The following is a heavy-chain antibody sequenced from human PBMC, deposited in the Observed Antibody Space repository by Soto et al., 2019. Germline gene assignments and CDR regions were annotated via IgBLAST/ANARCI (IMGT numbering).Heavy chain of an antibody. D-gene: IGHD2-8*01. CDR3: ARVGYCTNGVCLGPPEYFQH. J-gene: IGHJ1*01. CDR1: GFTFSSYS. Sequence: GGSLRLSCAASGFTFSSYSMNWVRQAPGKGLEWVSYISSSSSTIYYADSVKGLFTISRYDAKNSLYLQMHSPRDEDTAVYYCARVGYCTNGVCLGPPEYFQHWGQGTLVTVSS. CDR2: ISSSSSTI. V-gene: IGHV3-48*02.